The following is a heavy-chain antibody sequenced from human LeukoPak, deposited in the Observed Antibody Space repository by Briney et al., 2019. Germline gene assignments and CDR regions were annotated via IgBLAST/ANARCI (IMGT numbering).Heavy chain of an antibody. CDR3: AFSYDSSGYQGPDAFDI. D-gene: IGHD3-22*01. J-gene: IGHJ3*02. CDR2: IYYSGST. V-gene: IGHV4-59*08. CDR1: GGSISSYY. Sequence: SETLSLTCTASGGSISSYYWSWIRQPPGEGLEWIGYIYYSGSTNYNPSLKSLVTISVDTSKNQFSLKLSSVTAADTAVYYCAFSYDSSGYQGPDAFDIWGQGTMVTVSS.